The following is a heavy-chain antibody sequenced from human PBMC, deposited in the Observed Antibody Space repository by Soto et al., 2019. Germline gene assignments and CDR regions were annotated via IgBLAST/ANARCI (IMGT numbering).Heavy chain of an antibody. Sequence: SETLSLTCAVSGYSISSGYYWGWIRQPPGKGLEWIGSIYHSGSTYYNPSLKSRVTISVDTSKNQFSLKLSSVTAADTAVYYCASQWAGAWGSYRPPLCYFDYWCQGTL. D-gene: IGHD3-16*02. CDR3: ASQWAGAWGSYRPPLCYFDY. CDR1: GYSISSGYY. CDR2: IYHSGST. V-gene: IGHV4-38-2*01. J-gene: IGHJ4*03.